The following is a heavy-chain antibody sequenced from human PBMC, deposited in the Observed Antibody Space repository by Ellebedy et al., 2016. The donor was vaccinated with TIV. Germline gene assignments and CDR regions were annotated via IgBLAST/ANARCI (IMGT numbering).Heavy chain of an antibody. V-gene: IGHV4-59*12. D-gene: IGHD6-19*01. CDR1: GVSITTNY. Sequence: MPGGSLRLSCTVSGVSITTNYWSWIRQTPGKGLEWIGYIYYGGGINYNPSLKRRFTLSLDTSKNHFSLNLTSVTAADTAVYYCARPYGSGWLGRSAFDIWGQGTLFTVSS. J-gene: IGHJ3*02. CDR2: IYYGGGI. CDR3: ARPYGSGWLGRSAFDI.